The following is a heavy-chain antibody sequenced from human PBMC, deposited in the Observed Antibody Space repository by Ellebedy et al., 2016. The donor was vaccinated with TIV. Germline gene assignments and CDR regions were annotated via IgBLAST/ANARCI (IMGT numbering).Heavy chain of an antibody. J-gene: IGHJ4*02. CDR2: ISSSGTYI. D-gene: IGHD6-19*01. CDR3: ARTTPYNIAVAGPDY. Sequence: GGSLRLSXKASGFLFSDCSMNWIRQAPGKGLEWVASISSSGTYIYYADSLEGRFTIARDNVKDSVFLQMNVLRVDDSGVYYCARTTPYNIAVAGPDYWGQGTLVTV. CDR1: GFLFSDCS. V-gene: IGHV3-21*01.